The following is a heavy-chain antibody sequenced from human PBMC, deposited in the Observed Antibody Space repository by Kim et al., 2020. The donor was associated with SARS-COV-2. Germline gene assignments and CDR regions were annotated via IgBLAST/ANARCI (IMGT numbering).Heavy chain of an antibody. Sequence: GGSLRLSCRASGLTFGNYAMSWVRQAPGKGLEWVSSISSIGGNTYYADSVKGRFTISRDNSHDTLYLQMNSLRADDTAVYYCAKNPRALPNFYFDYWGRGALVTVSS. J-gene: IGHJ4*02. CDR1: GLTFGNYA. CDR3: AKNPRALPNFYFDY. CDR2: ISSIGGNT. V-gene: IGHV3-23*01. D-gene: IGHD1-1*01.